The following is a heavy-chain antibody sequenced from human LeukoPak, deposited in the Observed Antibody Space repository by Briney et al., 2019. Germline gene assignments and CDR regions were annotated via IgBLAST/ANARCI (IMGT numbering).Heavy chain of an antibody. CDR2: LNSSGGST. CDR3: ARDQGVYSYYGDRAFDY. V-gene: IGHV1-46*01. Sequence: GASVKVSCKTSGYIFTDYYIHWVRQAPGQGLEWMGILNSSGGSTTYAQKFQGRITMTRDASTSTVYMELRSLRSEDTAVYYCARDQGVYSYYGDRAFDYWGQGTLVTVSS. D-gene: IGHD4-17*01. CDR1: GYIFTDYY. J-gene: IGHJ4*02.